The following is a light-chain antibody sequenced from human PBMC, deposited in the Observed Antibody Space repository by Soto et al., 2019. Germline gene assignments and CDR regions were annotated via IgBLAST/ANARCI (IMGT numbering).Light chain of an antibody. CDR2: KNN. CDR1: SSNIGSDY. J-gene: IGLJ2*01. CDR3: AAWYDRLE. V-gene: IGLV1-47*01. Sequence: QSVLTQPPSASGTPGQRVTISCSGSSSNIGSDYVYWYQQLPGAAPKLLIYKNNQRPSGVPDRFSGSKSDTSASLAISGLRSEDEADYYCAAWYDRLEFGGGTQLTVL.